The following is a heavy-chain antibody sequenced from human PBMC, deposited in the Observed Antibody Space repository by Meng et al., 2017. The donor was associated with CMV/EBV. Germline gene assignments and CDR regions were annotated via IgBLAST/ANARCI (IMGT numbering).Heavy chain of an antibody. Sequence: SETLSLTCTVSGYSISSGYSWGWIRQPPGKGLEWIGSIYHSGSTYYNPSLKSRVTISVDTSKNQFSLKLSSVTAADTAVYYCARDTQGAHFWSGYYGYYYYGMDVWGQGTTVTVSS. D-gene: IGHD3-3*02. CDR2: IYHSGST. J-gene: IGHJ6*02. CDR1: GYSISSGYS. CDR3: ARDTQGAHFWSGYYGYYYYGMDV. V-gene: IGHV4-38-2*02.